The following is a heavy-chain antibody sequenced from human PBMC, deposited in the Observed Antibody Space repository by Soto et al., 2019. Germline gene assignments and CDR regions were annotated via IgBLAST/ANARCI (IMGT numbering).Heavy chain of an antibody. CDR1: GFTFSTYT. CDR3: GKGQASMAVDWFDP. Sequence: EVQLLESGGGLVQPGGSLRLSCAASGFTFSTYTMTWVRQAPGKGLEWVSAISGSGVSTHYADSVKGRFTISRDNSKNTRYLQMNSLRAEDTAVYYYGKGQASMAVDWFDPWGQGTLVTVSS. V-gene: IGHV3-23*01. CDR2: ISGSGVST. J-gene: IGHJ5*02. D-gene: IGHD6-19*01.